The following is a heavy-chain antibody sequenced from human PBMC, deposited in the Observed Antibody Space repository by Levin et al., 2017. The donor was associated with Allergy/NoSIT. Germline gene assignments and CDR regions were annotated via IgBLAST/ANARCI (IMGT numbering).Heavy chain of an antibody. CDR2: INPNSGGT. D-gene: IGHD6-13*01. Sequence: GESLKISCKASGYTFTSYYMHWVRQAPGQGLEWMGWINPNSGGTNYAQKFQGRVTMTRDTSISTAYMELSRLTFDDTAVYYCANRGHSSSWYFGFDPWGQGTLVTVSS. CDR3: ANRGHSSSWYFGFDP. CDR1: GYTFTSYY. J-gene: IGHJ5*02. V-gene: IGHV1-2*02.